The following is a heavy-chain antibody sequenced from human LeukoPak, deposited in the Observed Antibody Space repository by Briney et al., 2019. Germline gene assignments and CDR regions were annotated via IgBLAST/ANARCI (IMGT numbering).Heavy chain of an antibody. J-gene: IGHJ6*02. CDR1: GYSFTGYW. CDR2: IYPGDSDT. D-gene: IGHD3-10*01. Sequence: GESLKISCKGSGYSFTGYWIGWVRQMPGKGLEWMGIIYPGDSDTRYSPSFQGQVTISAGKSISTAYLQWSSLKASDTAMYYCARRPYYGSGSYPHGMDVWGQGTTVTVSS. CDR3: ARRPYYGSGSYPHGMDV. V-gene: IGHV5-51*01.